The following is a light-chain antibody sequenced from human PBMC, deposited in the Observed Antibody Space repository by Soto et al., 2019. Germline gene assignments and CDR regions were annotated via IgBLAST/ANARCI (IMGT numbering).Light chain of an antibody. CDR1: QSVSSSY. CDR3: QQYGSSLLVT. CDR2: GAS. V-gene: IGKV3-20*01. J-gene: IGKJ3*01. Sequence: EIELTQSPGTLSLSPGERATLSCRASQSVSSSYLAWYQQKPGQAPRLLIYGASSRATGIPDTFSGSGSGTDFTLTIIRLEPDDFAVYYCQQYGSSLLVTFGPGTKVDIK.